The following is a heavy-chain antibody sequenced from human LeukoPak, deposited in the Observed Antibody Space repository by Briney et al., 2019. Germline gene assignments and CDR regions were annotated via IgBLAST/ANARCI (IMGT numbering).Heavy chain of an antibody. J-gene: IGHJ4*02. D-gene: IGHD3-16*01. Sequence: GGSLRLSCAASGFTFSSHAMSWVRRAPGRGLEWVSAIRGDGATMFYADSVKGRITVTRDNSKNTLYLQFNSLRVDDTAVYYCARDQFRDYFRGADYWGQGTLVTVSS. CDR1: GFTFSSHA. V-gene: IGHV3-23*01. CDR2: IRGDGATM. CDR3: ARDQFRDYFRGADY.